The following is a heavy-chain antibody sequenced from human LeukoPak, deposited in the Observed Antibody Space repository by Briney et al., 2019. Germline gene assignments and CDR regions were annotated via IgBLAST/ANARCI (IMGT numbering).Heavy chain of an antibody. J-gene: IGHJ4*02. V-gene: IGHV4-59*01. CDR1: GGSIRTYH. D-gene: IGHD3-10*01. CDR3: ARGRGLGDY. Sequence: SETLSLTCTVSGGSIRTYHWSWIRQASGKGLEWIGSIYSSGSTSYNPSVKSRVTISLDTSKNQFSLKLSSVTAADTAVYYCARGRGLGDYWGQGTLVTVSS. CDR2: IYSSGST.